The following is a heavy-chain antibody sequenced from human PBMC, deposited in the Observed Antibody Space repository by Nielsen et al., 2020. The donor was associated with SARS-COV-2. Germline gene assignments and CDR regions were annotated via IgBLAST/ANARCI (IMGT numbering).Heavy chain of an antibody. J-gene: IGHJ6*02. D-gene: IGHD2-2*01. V-gene: IGHV3-30*18. CDR3: AKQGGSTSSYYYYGMDV. Sequence: GGSLRLPCAASGFTFSSYGMHWVRQAPGKGLEWVAVISYDGSNKYYADSVKGRFTISRDNSKNTLYLQMNSLRAEDTAVYYCAKQGGSTSSYYYYGMDVWGQGTTVTVSS. CDR1: GFTFSSYG. CDR2: ISYDGSNK.